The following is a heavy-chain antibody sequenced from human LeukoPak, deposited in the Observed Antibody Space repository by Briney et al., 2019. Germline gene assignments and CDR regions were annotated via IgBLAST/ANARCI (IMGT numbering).Heavy chain of an antibody. Sequence: PGGSLRLSCAASGFTFSSYCMNWVRQAPGKGLEWVSSISSSSSYIYYADSVKGRFTISRDNAMNSLYLQMDSLRAEDTAVYYCARGSHQDYFGSMTYLFDYWGQGTLVTVSS. V-gene: IGHV3-21*01. D-gene: IGHD3-10*01. CDR1: GFTFSSYC. CDR3: ARGSHQDYFGSMTYLFDY. CDR2: ISSSSSYI. J-gene: IGHJ4*02.